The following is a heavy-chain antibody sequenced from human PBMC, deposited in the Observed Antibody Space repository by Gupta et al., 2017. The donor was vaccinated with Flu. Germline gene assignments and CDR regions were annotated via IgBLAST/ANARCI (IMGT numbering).Heavy chain of an antibody. CDR2: IWYDGNNK. V-gene: IGHV3-33*01. CDR3: ARDSVYCSGGTCHSPDY. Sequence: QVQLVESGGGVVQPGRSLRLSCAASGFTFSRYGMHWVRQAPGKGLEWVAVIWYDGNNKYYADSVKGRFTISRDNSKNSLYLQMNSLRAEDTAVYYCARDSVYCSGGTCHSPDYWGQGTLVTVSS. CDR1: GFTFSRYG. J-gene: IGHJ4*02. D-gene: IGHD2-15*01.